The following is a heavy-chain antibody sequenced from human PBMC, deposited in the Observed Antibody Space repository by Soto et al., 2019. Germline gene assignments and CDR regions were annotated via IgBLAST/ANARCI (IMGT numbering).Heavy chain of an antibody. CDR2: IEQDGSEK. D-gene: IGHD6-19*01. CDR3: AREQWYSSGWYDWGWFDP. Sequence: KGLEWVANIEQDGSEKYYVDSVKGRFTISRDNAKNSLYLQMNSLRAEDTAVYYCAREQWYSSGWYDWGWFDPWGQGTLVTVSS. J-gene: IGHJ5*02. V-gene: IGHV3-7*01.